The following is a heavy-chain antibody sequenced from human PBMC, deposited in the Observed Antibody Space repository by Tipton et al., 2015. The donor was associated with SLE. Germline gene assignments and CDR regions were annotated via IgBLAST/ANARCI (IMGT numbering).Heavy chain of an antibody. V-gene: IGHV4-34*01. D-gene: IGHD6-6*01. CDR3: ARGRTTSSFDS. Sequence: TLSLTCAVYGGSFSAYYWTWIRQPPGKGLEWIGEINHSGSTNYNPSLKSRVTISVDTSKNQFSLKLSSVTAADTALYYCARGRTTSSFDSWGQGTLVTVSS. CDR1: GGSFSAYY. CDR2: INHSGST. J-gene: IGHJ4*02.